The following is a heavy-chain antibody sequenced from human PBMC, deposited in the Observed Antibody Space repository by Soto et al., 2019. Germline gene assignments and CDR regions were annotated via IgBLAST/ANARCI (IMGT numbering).Heavy chain of an antibody. J-gene: IGHJ3*02. CDR1: GFTFSSYG. Sequence: QVQLVESGGGVVQPGRSLRLSCAASGFTFSSYGMHWVRQAPGKGLEWVAVIWYDGSNKYYADSVKGRFTISRDNSKNTLYLQMNSLRAEDTAVYYCARYHKDAFDIWAQGTMVTVSS. CDR2: IWYDGSNK. CDR3: ARYHKDAFDI. D-gene: IGHD2-2*01. V-gene: IGHV3-33*01.